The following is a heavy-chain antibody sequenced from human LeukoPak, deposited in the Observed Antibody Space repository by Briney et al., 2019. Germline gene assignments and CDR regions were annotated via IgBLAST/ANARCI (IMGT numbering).Heavy chain of an antibody. CDR3: ARDPGWSSFDV. D-gene: IGHD2-15*01. CDR2: INQDAGTT. Sequence: GGSLRLSCVASGFIFTSYWMSWVRQAPGKGLEFVANINQDAGTTNYVDSVKGRFTISRDNAENSLYLQMSSLRAEDTALYYCARDPGWSSFDVWGQGIMVTVSS. CDR1: GFIFTSYW. V-gene: IGHV3-7*01. J-gene: IGHJ3*01.